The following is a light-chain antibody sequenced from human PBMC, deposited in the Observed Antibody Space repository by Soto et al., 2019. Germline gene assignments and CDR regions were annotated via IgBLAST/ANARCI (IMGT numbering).Light chain of an antibody. V-gene: IGKV3-20*01. Sequence: EIVLTQSPGTLSLSPGERATLSCRASQSVSSSYLAWYQQKPGQAPRLLIYGASSRATGNPDRFSGSGSGTDFTLTISRLEPEDFAVYYCQQYGSSPRTFGQGTKVDI. CDR2: GAS. J-gene: IGKJ1*01. CDR1: QSVSSSY. CDR3: QQYGSSPRT.